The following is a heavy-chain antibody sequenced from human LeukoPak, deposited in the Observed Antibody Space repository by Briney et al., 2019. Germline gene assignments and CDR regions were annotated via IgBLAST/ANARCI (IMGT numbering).Heavy chain of an antibody. CDR2: ISWDGGST. CDR1: GFTFDDYT. D-gene: IGHD1-26*01. V-gene: IGHV3-43*01. J-gene: IGHJ3*02. Sequence: WGSLRLSCAASGFTFDDYTMHWVRQVPGKGLEWVSLISWDGGSTYYADSVKGRFTISRDNSKNSLYLQMNSLRTEDTALYYCAKGRAVGVGAEGDAFDIWGQGTMVTVSS. CDR3: AKGRAVGVGAEGDAFDI.